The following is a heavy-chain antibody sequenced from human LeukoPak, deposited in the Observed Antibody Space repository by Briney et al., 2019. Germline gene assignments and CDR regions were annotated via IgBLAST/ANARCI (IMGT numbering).Heavy chain of an antibody. Sequence: PGGSLRLSCAASGLTFSTYWMHWVRQAPGKGLVWVSHIKSDGSDTSYADSVKGRFTISRDNAKNTLYLQMNSLRAEDTAVYYCARGDYGMDVWGRGTTVTVSS. J-gene: IGHJ6*02. D-gene: IGHD2-21*01. V-gene: IGHV3-74*01. CDR1: GLTFSTYW. CDR2: IKSDGSDT. CDR3: ARGDYGMDV.